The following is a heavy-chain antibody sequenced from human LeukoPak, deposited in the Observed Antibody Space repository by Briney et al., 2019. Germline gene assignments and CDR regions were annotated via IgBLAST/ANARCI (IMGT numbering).Heavy chain of an antibody. CDR2: INPNSGGT. D-gene: IGHD3-10*01. J-gene: IGHJ3*02. V-gene: IGHV1-2*02. Sequence: ASVKVSCKASGYTFTGYYMHWVRQAPGQGLEWMGWINPNSGGTNYAQKFQGRVTMTRDTFISTAYMELSRLRSDDTAVYYCARSGYYGSGSHWDDAFDIWGQGTMVTVSS. CDR3: ARSGYYGSGSHWDDAFDI. CDR1: GYTFTGYY.